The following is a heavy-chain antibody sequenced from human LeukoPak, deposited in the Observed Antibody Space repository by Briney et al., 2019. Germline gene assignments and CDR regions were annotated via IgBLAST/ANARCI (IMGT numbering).Heavy chain of an antibody. CDR2: IYTSGST. CDR3: ARDRYYYDSSGYFNWFDP. D-gene: IGHD3-22*01. V-gene: IGHV4-39*07. J-gene: IGHJ5*02. Sequence: PSETLSLTCTVSGGSISSSTYYWGWIRQPPGKGLEWIGRIYTSGSTNYNPSLKSRVTMSVDTSKNQFSLKLSSVTAADTAVYYCARDRYYYDSSGYFNWFDPWGQGTLVTVSS. CDR1: GGSISSSTYY.